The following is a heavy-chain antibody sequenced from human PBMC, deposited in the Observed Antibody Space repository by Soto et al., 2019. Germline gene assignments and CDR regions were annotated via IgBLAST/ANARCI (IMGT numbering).Heavy chain of an antibody. CDR2: IIPVFGAA. D-gene: IGHD3-22*01. CDR3: ARDPRSGWAHDAFDV. V-gene: IGHV1-69*01. Sequence: QVHLVQSGAEVKMPGSSVMVSCASSGGAFSTSDIGWVRQAPGQGLEWMGGIIPVFGAANYAQKFKGRVTITADESTRTAYLEMSSLKSEDTATHYCARDPRSGWAHDAFDVWGPGTFIIVSS. J-gene: IGHJ3*01. CDR1: GGAFSTSD.